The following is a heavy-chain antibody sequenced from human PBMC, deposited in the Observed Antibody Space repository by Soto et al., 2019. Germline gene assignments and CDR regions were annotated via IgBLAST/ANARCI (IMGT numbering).Heavy chain of an antibody. CDR2: INHSGST. CDR1: GESFSGYN. CDR3: ARSGGITSFGVVIVFFDF. D-gene: IGHD3-3*01. Sequence: PSETPSLTCAVYGESFSGYNWSWIRQPPGKGLEWIWEINHSGSTNYNPFLKSRVTISEDTSKNQFALKLSSVTAADTAVYYCARSGGITSFGVVIVFFDFWGQGSLVTVSS. J-gene: IGHJ4*02. V-gene: IGHV4-34*01.